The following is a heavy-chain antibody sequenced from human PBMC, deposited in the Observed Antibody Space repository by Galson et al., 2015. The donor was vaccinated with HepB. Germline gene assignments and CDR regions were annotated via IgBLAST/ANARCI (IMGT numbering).Heavy chain of an antibody. CDR2: IKSKADGGTT. CDR3: TTDILGIAAADY. CDR1: GFTFSNAW. Sequence: SLRLSCAASGFTFSNAWMSWVRQAPGKGLEWVGRIKSKADGGTTDYAAPVKGRFTISRDDSKNTLYLQMNSLKTEDTAVYYCTTDILGIAAADYWGQGTLVTVSS. J-gene: IGHJ4*02. D-gene: IGHD6-13*01. V-gene: IGHV3-15*01.